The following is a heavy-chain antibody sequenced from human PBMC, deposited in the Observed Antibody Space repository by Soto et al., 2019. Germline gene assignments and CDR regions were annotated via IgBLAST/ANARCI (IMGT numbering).Heavy chain of an antibody. V-gene: IGHV3-30*18. CDR1: GFTFSSYG. CDR3: AKDSFAADWYNWFDP. D-gene: IGHD3-9*01. CDR2: ISYDGSNK. Sequence: PGGSLRLSCAASGFTFSSYGMHWVRQAPGKGLEWVAVISYDGSNKYYADSVKGRFTISRDNSKNTLYLQMNSLRAEDTAVYYCAKDSFAADWYNWFDPWGQGTLVTVSS. J-gene: IGHJ5*02.